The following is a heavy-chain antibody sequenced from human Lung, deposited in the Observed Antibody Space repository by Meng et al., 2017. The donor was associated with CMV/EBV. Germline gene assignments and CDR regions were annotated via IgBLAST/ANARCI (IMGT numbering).Heavy chain of an antibody. CDR2: VYHSVYT. V-gene: IGHV4-4*02. Sequence: SLRLSCAVSGTSTIARHWWSWVRQHPGKGLEWIGEVYHSVYTNNNPPLKSRVTMSVDRSKKQFSLKLSSVTAADTAGYYCARVTEYGGNCFDSWGQGTXVTVSS. CDR1: GTSTIARHW. CDR3: ARVTEYGGNCFDS. J-gene: IGHJ4*02. D-gene: IGHD4/OR15-4a*01.